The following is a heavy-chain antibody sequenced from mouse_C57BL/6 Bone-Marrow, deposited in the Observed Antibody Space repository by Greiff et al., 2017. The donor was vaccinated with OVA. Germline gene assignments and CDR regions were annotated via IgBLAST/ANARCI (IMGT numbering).Heavy chain of an antibody. CDR2: IWRGGST. D-gene: IGHD2-2*01. J-gene: IGHJ2*01. Sequence: VQLQESGPGLVQPSQSLSITCTVSGFSLTSYGVHWVRQSPGKGLEWLGVIWRGGSTDYNAAFISRLSTSKDNSKSQVFFKMNSLQASDTAIYYCARSGYYGYDGYYFDYWGQGTTLTVSS. CDR1: GFSLTSYG. CDR3: ARSGYYGYDGYYFDY. V-gene: IGHV2-2*02.